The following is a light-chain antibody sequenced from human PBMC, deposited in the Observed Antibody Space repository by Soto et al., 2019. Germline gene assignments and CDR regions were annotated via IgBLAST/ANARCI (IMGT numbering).Light chain of an antibody. CDR1: QSVSSH. CDR2: GAS. V-gene: IGKV3-11*01. Sequence: VWTQSPGTLALSAGERCTCSCMAIQSVSSHLSWYQHKLGQSHRLLIYGASNRATGLPDRFSGSGSGTDFTITISSLETEDFEVYFCQPSSNWPITVGPATRLEIK. J-gene: IGKJ5*01. CDR3: QPSSNWPIT.